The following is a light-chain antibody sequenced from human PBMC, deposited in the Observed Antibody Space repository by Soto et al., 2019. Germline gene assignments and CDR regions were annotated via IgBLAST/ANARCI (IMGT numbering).Light chain of an antibody. CDR2: DVN. Sequence: QSVLTQPASVSGSPGQSIAISCTGTSSDVGYYNYVSWYQQHPGKAPNVMIYDVNNRPSGVPDRFSGSKSGNTASLTISGLQAEDEADYYCSSYTSSSTYVSGTGTKVPVL. J-gene: IGLJ1*01. CDR1: SSDVGYYNY. V-gene: IGLV2-14*01. CDR3: SSYTSSSTYV.